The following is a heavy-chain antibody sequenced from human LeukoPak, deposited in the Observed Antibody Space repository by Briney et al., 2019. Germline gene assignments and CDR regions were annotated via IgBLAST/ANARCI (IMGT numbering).Heavy chain of an antibody. CDR2: LTGSGTDT. D-gene: IGHD6-19*01. Sequence: GGSLRLSCAASGFSFSSYAMSWVRQAPGEGLQWVSVLTGSGTDTYYADSVKGRFTISRDNSKNTLYRQMNSLTAADTAVYYCAKLYSSATADYWGQGTLVTDSS. CDR1: GFSFSSYA. J-gene: IGHJ4*02. CDR3: AKLYSSATADY. V-gene: IGHV3-23*01.